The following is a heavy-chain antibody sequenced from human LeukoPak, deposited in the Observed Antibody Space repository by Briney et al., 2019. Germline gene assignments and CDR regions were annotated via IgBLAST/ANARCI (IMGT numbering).Heavy chain of an antibody. CDR2: IYYSGSGST. J-gene: IGHJ4*02. D-gene: IGHD4-23*01. CDR3: ARRGGHGGSFDY. V-gene: IGHV4-59*08. Sequence: SETLSLTCTVSGGSISSYYWSWIRQPPGKGLEWIGYIYYSGSGSTNYNPSLKSRVTISVDTSKNQFSLKLSSVTAADAAVYYCARRGGHGGSFDYWGQGTLVTVSS. CDR1: GGSISSYY.